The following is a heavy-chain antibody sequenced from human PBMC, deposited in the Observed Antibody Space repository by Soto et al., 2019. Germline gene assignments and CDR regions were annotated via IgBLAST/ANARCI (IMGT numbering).Heavy chain of an antibody. V-gene: IGHV5-51*01. Sequence: HGESLKISWKGSGYIFTNYWIGWGRQMPGKGLEWMGIIYPGDSDTRYGPSFQGQVTISADKSISTAYLQWSSLKAPDTAMYYCATHSSGAYTSRSDAFDVWGPATMVTVSS. D-gene: IGHD3-22*01. J-gene: IGHJ3*01. CDR2: IYPGDSDT. CDR1: GYIFTNYW. CDR3: ATHSSGAYTSRSDAFDV.